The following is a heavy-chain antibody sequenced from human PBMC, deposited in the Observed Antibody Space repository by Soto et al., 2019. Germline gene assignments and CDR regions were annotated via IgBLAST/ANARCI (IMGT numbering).Heavy chain of an antibody. J-gene: IGHJ5*02. V-gene: IGHV4-59*01. Sequence: LSLTCSVSGDSITNYYWNWIRQPPGKGLEWIGSILYSGSTNYNPSLKSRVTISIDTSKNQIALKLTSVTAADTAVYYCARKFSGLYSGFGPWGQGVMVTVSS. CDR1: GDSITNYY. CDR2: ILYSGST. D-gene: IGHD6-19*01. CDR3: ARKFSGLYSGFGP.